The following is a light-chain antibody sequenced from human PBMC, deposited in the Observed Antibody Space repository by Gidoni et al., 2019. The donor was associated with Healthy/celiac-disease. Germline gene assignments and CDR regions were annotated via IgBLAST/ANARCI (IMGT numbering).Light chain of an antibody. V-gene: IGKV3D-20*01. CDR2: DAS. Sequence: EIVLTQSPATLSLSPGERDTLSCGASQSVSSSYLAWYQQKPVLAPRLLIYDASSRATGIPDRFSGSGSGTDFTLTIRRLEPEDFAVYYFQQYGSSPVTFGQGTKLEIK. CDR1: QSVSSSY. J-gene: IGKJ2*01. CDR3: QQYGSSPVT.